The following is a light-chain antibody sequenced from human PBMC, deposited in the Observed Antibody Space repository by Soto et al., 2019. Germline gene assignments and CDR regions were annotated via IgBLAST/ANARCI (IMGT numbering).Light chain of an antibody. V-gene: IGKV1-39*01. CDR3: KQSYSTRT. CDR2: TAS. J-gene: IGKJ1*01. Sequence: DIQMTQSPSSLSASVGDRVTITCRASQSINSYLDWYQQKPGKAPKLLIYTASSLQSEVPSRFSGSGSGTDLTLTISSLQPEDFATYYCKQSYSTRTFSQGTKVDIK. CDR1: QSINSY.